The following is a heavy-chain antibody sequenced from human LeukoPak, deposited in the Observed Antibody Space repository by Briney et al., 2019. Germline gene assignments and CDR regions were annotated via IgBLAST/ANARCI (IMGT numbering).Heavy chain of an antibody. CDR2: ISSSGSTT. CDR3: ARDNYDSSGYYFD. J-gene: IGHJ4*02. CDR1: GFTFSSYA. Sequence: WGSLRLSCAASGFTFSSYAMIWVRQAPGKGLEWVSYISSSGSTTHYADSVKGRFTISRDNAKKSLYLQMNSLRAEDTAVYYCARDNYDSSGYYFDWGQGTLVTV. V-gene: IGHV3-48*04. D-gene: IGHD3-22*01.